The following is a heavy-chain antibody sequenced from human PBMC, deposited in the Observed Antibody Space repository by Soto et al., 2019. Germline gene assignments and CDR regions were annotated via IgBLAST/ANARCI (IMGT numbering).Heavy chain of an antibody. CDR3: AKEGRFYYILTGYRSYYGMDV. J-gene: IGHJ6*02. V-gene: IGHV3-30*18. Sequence: GGSLRLSCAASGFTFSSYGMHWVRQAPGKGLEWVAVISYDGSNKYYADSVKGRFTISRDNSKNTLYLQMNSLRAEDTAVYYCAKEGRFYYILTGYRSYYGMDVWGQGTTVTVSS. CDR2: ISYDGSNK. D-gene: IGHD3-9*01. CDR1: GFTFSSYG.